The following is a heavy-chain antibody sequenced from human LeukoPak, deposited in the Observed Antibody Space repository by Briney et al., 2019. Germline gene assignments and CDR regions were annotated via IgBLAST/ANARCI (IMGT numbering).Heavy chain of an antibody. CDR1: GFTFSSYA. Sequence: GGSLRLSCAASGFTFSSYAMHWVRQAPGKGLEWVAVISYDGSNKYYADSVKGRFTISRDNSRNTLYLQMTSLRAEDTAVYYCARGWCSSASCYLLTYYGMDVWGQGTTVTVSS. V-gene: IGHV3-30-3*01. D-gene: IGHD2-2*01. CDR3: ARGWCSSASCYLLTYYGMDV. CDR2: ISYDGSNK. J-gene: IGHJ6*02.